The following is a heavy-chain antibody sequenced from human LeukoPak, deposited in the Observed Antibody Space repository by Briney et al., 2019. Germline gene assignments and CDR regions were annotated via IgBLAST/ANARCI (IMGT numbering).Heavy chain of an antibody. V-gene: IGHV3-30*01. D-gene: IGHD3-3*01. CDR2: ISYGGDNK. Sequence: GGSLRLSCAASGFTFSSYAMHWVRQAPGKGLEWVAVISYGGDNKYYADSVKGRFTISRDNSKNTLYLQMNSLRAEDTAVYYCARDFEAHDLRPIGYWGQGTLSPSPQ. CDR3: ARDFEAHDLRPIGY. J-gene: IGHJ4*02. CDR1: GFTFSSYA.